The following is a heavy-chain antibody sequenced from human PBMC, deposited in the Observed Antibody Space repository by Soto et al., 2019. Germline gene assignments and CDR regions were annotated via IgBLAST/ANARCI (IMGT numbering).Heavy chain of an antibody. D-gene: IGHD2-15*01. CDR3: ASHYCSGGSCYSRPPDY. CDR2: IYYSGST. CDR1: GGSISSYY. J-gene: IGHJ4*02. Sequence: SETLSLTCTVSGGSISSYYWSWIRQPPGKGLEWIGYIYYSGSTNYNPSLKSRVTISVDTSKNQFSLKLSSVTAADTAVYYCASHYCSGGSCYSRPPDYWGQGTLVTVSS. V-gene: IGHV4-59*08.